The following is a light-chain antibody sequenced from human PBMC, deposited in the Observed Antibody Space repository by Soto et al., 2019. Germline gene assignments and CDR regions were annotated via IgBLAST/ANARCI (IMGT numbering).Light chain of an antibody. V-gene: IGLV1-44*01. CDR2: SNN. CDR1: SSNIGSNT. CDR3: AAWDDSLNGLWV. Sequence: VVTQPPSASGTPGQRVTISCSGSSSNIGSNTVNWYQQLPGTAPKLLIYSNNQRPSGVPDRFSGSKSGTSASLAISGLQSEDEADYYCAAWDDSLNGLWVFGGGTKLTVL. J-gene: IGLJ3*02.